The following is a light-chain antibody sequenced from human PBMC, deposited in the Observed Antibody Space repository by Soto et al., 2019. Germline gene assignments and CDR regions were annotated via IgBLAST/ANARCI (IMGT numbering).Light chain of an antibody. CDR2: DAS. J-gene: IGKJ4*01. CDR3: QQRRNWPRLT. Sequence: EIVLTQSPATLSLSPGERATLSCRASHSVSTYLAWYQQKPGQTPRLLIYDASTRATDIPARFSGSGSGTDFTLTISRLEPEYSAVYYCQQRRNWPRLTFGGGTKVEIK. CDR1: HSVSTY. V-gene: IGKV3-11*01.